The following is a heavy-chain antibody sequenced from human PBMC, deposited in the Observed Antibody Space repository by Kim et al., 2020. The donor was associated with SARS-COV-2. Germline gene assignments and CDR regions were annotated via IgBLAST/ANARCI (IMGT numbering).Heavy chain of an antibody. D-gene: IGHD2-21*01. Sequence: ASVKVSCKASGYTFTSYGVHWVRQAPGQRLEWMGWINAGNGNTKYSQKFQGRVTITRDTSASTAYMELSSLRSEDTAVYYCATDKTPLAYCGCDCKTPLDYWGQGTLVTVSS. V-gene: IGHV1-3*01. CDR3: ATDKTPLAYCGCDCKTPLDY. CDR1: GYTFTSYG. J-gene: IGHJ4*02. CDR2: INAGNGNT.